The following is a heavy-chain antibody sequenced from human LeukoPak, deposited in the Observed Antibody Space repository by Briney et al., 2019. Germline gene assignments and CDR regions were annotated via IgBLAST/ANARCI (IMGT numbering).Heavy chain of an antibody. J-gene: IGHJ4*02. V-gene: IGHV4-34*01. CDR1: GGSFSDYY. CDR3: ASSVRGTVWINR. D-gene: IGHD3-10*01. CDR2: INHSGRT. Sequence: PSETLSLTCALYGGSFSDYYWSWIREPPGKGREWMGEINHSGRTNHNPSLKSRVTISLATSKTQFSLKLSSGAAADTAVYYCASSVRGTVWINRWGQGTLVTVSS.